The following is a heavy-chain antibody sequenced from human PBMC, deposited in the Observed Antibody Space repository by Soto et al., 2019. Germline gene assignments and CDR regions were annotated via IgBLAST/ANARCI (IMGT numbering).Heavy chain of an antibody. V-gene: IGHV3-72*01. CDR3: ARRGARGYYYGMDV. J-gene: IGHJ6*02. CDR2: TRNKANSYTT. Sequence: VQLVESGGGLVQPGGSLRLSCAASGFTFSDHYMDWVRQAPGKGLEWVGRTRNKANSYTTEYAASVKGRFTISRDDSKNSLYLQMNSLKTEDTAVYYCARRGARGYYYGMDVWGQGTTVTVSS. CDR1: GFTFSDHY. D-gene: IGHD3-10*01.